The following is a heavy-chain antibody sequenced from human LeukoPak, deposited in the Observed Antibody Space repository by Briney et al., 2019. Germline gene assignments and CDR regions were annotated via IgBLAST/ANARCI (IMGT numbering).Heavy chain of an antibody. CDR2: INHSGST. CDR1: GGSFSGYY. D-gene: IGHD1-26*01. V-gene: IGHV4-34*01. Sequence: SETLSLTCAVYGGSFSGYYWSWILQPPGKGLEWIGEINHSGSTNYNPSLKSRVTISVDTSKNQFSLKLSSVTAADTAVYYCARDPVGGSTIFDYWGQGTLVTVSS. J-gene: IGHJ4*02. CDR3: ARDPVGGSTIFDY.